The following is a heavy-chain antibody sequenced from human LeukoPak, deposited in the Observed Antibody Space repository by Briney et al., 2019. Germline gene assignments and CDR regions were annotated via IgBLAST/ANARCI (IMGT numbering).Heavy chain of an antibody. CDR1: GFTFSSYS. CDR2: ITGGSYTI. V-gene: IGHV3-48*01. D-gene: IGHD5-18*01. Sequence: PGGSLRLSCAASGFTFSSYSMNWVRQAPGKGLEGGSYITGGSYTIYYAQSVRGRFTISRENEKNSLYLQMNSLRVEDTAVYYCARDGDEYSYGYGDAFDIWGQGTMVTVSS. J-gene: IGHJ3*02. CDR3: ARDGDEYSYGYGDAFDI.